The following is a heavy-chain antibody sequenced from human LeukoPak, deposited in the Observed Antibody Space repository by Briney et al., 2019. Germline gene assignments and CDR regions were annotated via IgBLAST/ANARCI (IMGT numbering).Heavy chain of an antibody. V-gene: IGHV3-23*01. CDR3: AKGGHTVVVTALDS. Sequence: LPGGPLGLSWAAPGFTFTSYPRHWFRQAPGQGLNWAPVISGSAVSTYYADPVKGRFTVSRDNSKNTLYLQMNSLRAEDTAVYYCAKGGHTVVVTALDSWGQGALVTVSS. CDR2: ISGSAVST. D-gene: IGHD2-21*02. CDR1: GFTFTSYP. J-gene: IGHJ4*02.